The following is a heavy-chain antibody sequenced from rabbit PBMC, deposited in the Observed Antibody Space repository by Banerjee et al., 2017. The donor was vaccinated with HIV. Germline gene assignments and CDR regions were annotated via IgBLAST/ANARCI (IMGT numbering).Heavy chain of an antibody. Sequence: QLDESGGDLVQPGGPLTLSWKAFGFDLRTCCMSWDRQAPGKGLEWIACINTSSGNTVYASWAKGRFTISKTSSTTVTLQMTSLTAADTATYFCAREESDGGGHLKLWGPGTLVTVS. V-gene: IGHV1S45*01. CDR2: INTSSGNT. D-gene: IGHD2-1*01. J-gene: IGHJ6*01. CDR1: GFDLRTCCM. CDR3: AREESDGGGHLKL.